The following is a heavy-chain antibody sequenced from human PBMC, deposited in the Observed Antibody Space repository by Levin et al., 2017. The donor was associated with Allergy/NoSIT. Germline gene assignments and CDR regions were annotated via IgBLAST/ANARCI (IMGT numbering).Heavy chain of an antibody. CDR1: GFTFGDYV. J-gene: IGHJ4*02. D-gene: IGHD3-10*01. CDR3: SRSWVQGVIMRGFDY. CDR2: IRSKADGGTT. Sequence: GGSLRLSCTASGFTFGDYVMSWFRQAPGKGLEWVGFIRSKADGGTTEYAASVKGRFTISRDDSKSIAYLQMTSLKTEDTAVYYCSRSWVQGVIMRGFDYWGQGTLVTVSS. V-gene: IGHV3-49*03.